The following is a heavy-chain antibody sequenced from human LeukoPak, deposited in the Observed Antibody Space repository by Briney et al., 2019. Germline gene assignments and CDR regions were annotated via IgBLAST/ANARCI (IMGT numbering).Heavy chain of an antibody. CDR2: ISAYNGNT. CDR3: ARVLPYPYSSGWSDY. CDR1: GYTFTSYY. V-gene: IGHV1-18*04. Sequence: ASVKVSCKASGYTFTSYYMHWVRQAPGQGLEWMGWISAYNGNTNYAQKLQGRVTMTTDTSTSTAYMELRSLRSDDTAVYYCARVLPYPYSSGWSDYWGQGTLVTVSS. D-gene: IGHD6-19*01. J-gene: IGHJ4*02.